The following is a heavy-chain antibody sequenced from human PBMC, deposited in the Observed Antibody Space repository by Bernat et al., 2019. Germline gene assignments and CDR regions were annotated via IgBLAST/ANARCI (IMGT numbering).Heavy chain of an antibody. CDR1: GFTFSSYA. J-gene: IGHJ4*02. D-gene: IGHD6-13*01. V-gene: IGHV3-23*01. CDR3: AKDTFSSSWDGGPSRGEYYFGY. Sequence: EVQLLESGGGLVQPGGSLRLSCAASGFTFSSYAMSWVRQAPGKGLEWVSAISGSGGSTFFADSVKGRFTISRDNSKNPLYLQMNSLRAEDTAVYYCAKDTFSSSWDGGPSRGEYYFGYWGQGTLVTVS. CDR2: ISGSGGST.